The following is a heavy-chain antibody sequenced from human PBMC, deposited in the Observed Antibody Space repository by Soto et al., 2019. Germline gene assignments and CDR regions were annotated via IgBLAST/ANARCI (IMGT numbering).Heavy chain of an antibody. V-gene: IGHV4-59*01. CDR2: IYYSGST. CDR3: ARYSGLRYFDWLYGMDV. J-gene: IGHJ6*02. CDR1: GGSISSYY. Sequence: SETLSLTCTFSGGSISSYYWSLIRQPPGKGLEWIGYIYYSGSTNYNPSLKSRVTISVDTSKNQFSLKLSSVTAADTAVYYCARYSGLRYFDWLYGMDVWGQGTTVTVSS. D-gene: IGHD3-9*01.